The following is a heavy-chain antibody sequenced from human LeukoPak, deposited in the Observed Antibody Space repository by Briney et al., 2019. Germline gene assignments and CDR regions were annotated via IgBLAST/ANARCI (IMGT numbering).Heavy chain of an antibody. CDR1: GSTFSSYG. D-gene: IGHD1-26*01. CDR3: AKGECEKGCLYSGSYSDAFDI. Sequence: PGGSLRLSCAASGSTFSSYGMHWVRQAPGKGLEWVAVISYDGSNKYYVDSVKGRFTISRDNSKNTLYLQMNSLRAEDTAVYYCAKGECEKGCLYSGSYSDAFDIWGQGTMVTVSS. J-gene: IGHJ3*02. V-gene: IGHV3-30*18. CDR2: ISYDGSNK.